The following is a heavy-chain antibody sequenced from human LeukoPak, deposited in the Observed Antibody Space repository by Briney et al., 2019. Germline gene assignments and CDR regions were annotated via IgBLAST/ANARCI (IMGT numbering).Heavy chain of an antibody. CDR3: ARVGRRWLQLNYFDY. CDR1: GYTFTGYY. Sequence: ASVKVSCKASGYTFTGYYMHWVRQAPGQGLEWMGWINPNSGGTNYAQKFQGRVTMTRDKSISTAYMELSRLRSDDTDVYYCARVGRRWLQLNYFDYWGQGTLVTVSS. J-gene: IGHJ4*02. D-gene: IGHD5-24*01. V-gene: IGHV1-2*02. CDR2: INPNSGGT.